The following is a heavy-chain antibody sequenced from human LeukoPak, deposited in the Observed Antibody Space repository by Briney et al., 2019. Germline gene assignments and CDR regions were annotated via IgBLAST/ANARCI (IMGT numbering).Heavy chain of an antibody. CDR1: GDSISSGDYY. CDR2: ISSSGST. D-gene: IGHD3-10*01. J-gene: IGHJ4*02. Sequence: PSETLSLTCTVSGDSISSGDYYWSWIRQPGGKGLEWIGRISSSGSTNYNPSLKSRVTISVDTSKNQFSLKLSSVTAADTAVYYCAREDSISVVFDYWGQGTLVTVSS. CDR3: AREDSISVVFDY. V-gene: IGHV4-61*02.